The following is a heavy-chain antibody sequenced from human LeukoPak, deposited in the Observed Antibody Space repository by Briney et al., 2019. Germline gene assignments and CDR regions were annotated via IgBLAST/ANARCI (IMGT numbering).Heavy chain of an antibody. Sequence: GGSLRLSCTASGFTFSYYAIHWVRQAPGKGLEWVAIISYDGGNKYYADSVKGRLTISRDNSKNTVNLQMNSLGAEDTAVYYCAREFGGAFDIWGQGIMVAVSS. V-gene: IGHV3-30-3*01. D-gene: IGHD2-15*01. J-gene: IGHJ3*02. CDR3: AREFGGAFDI. CDR1: GFTFSYYA. CDR2: ISYDGGNK.